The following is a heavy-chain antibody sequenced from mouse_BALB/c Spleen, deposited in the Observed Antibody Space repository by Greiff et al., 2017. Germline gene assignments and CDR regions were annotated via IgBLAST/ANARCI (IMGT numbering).Heavy chain of an antibody. V-gene: IGHV1-87*01. CDR1: GYTFTSYW. D-gene: IGHD1-1*01. J-gene: IGHJ2*01. Sequence: VQLKESGAELARPGASVKLSCKASGYTFTSYWMQWVKQRPGQGLEWIGAIYPGDGDTRYTQKFKGKATLTADKSSSTAYMQLSSLASEDSAVYYCARSPSYYGSSYYFDYWGQGTTLTVSS. CDR2: IYPGDGDT. CDR3: ARSPSYYGSSYYFDY.